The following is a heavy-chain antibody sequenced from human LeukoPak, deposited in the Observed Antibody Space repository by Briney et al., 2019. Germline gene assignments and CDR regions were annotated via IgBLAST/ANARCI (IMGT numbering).Heavy chain of an antibody. Sequence: PSETLSLTCTVSGGSISSSSYYWGWIRQPPGKGLQWIGSINYNGNTYYNPSLKSRVTISVDTSKNQLSVKLYSVTAADTAVYFCARPAGWLPRYYFEYWGQGTLVTVSS. CDR2: INYNGNT. CDR1: GGSISSSSYY. D-gene: IGHD5-24*01. J-gene: IGHJ4*02. CDR3: ARPAGWLPRYYFEY. V-gene: IGHV4-39*01.